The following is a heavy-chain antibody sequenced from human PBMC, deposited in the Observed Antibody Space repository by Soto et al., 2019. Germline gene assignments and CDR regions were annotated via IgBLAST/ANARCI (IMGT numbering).Heavy chain of an antibody. CDR1: GGTFSNYA. CDR3: AREGGVWDYGPFDC. Sequence: QVQLVQSGAEVKKPGSSVKVSCKASGGTFSNYAISWVRQAPGQGLEWMGGIIPIFGTADYAQKFQGRVTITADDTTSTAYMGRSSLRSEDTALYCGAREGGVWDYGPFDCWGQGTLVTVSS. V-gene: IGHV1-69*12. CDR2: IIPIFGTA. D-gene: IGHD4-17*01. J-gene: IGHJ4*02.